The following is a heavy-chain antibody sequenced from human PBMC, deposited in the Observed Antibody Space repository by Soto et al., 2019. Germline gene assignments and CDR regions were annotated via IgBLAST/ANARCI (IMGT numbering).Heavy chain of an antibody. J-gene: IGHJ6*04. V-gene: IGHV3-64*07. CDR2: ISANGDST. CDR3: ARGWRADV. Sequence: VQLVESGGGVVQPGGSLRLSCAASGFTFSNFGMQWLRQAPGKGLECVSVISANGDSTYYAASVKDRFTISRDDSKNTLYLQMGSLRADDMAVYYCARGWRADVCGDVNTVVDSS. CDR1: GFTFSNFG.